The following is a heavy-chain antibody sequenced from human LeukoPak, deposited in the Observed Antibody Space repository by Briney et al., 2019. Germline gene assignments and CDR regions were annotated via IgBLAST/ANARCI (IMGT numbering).Heavy chain of an antibody. J-gene: IGHJ4*02. Sequence: SETLSLTCTVSGGSISSGGYYWSWIRQHPGKGLEWIGYIYYSGSTYYNPSLKSRVTISVDTSKNQFSLKLSSVTAADTAVYYCARRSSDCSSTSCFDYWGQGTLVTVSS. D-gene: IGHD2-2*01. CDR1: GGSISSGGYY. CDR2: IYYSGST. V-gene: IGHV4-31*03. CDR3: ARRSSDCSSTSCFDY.